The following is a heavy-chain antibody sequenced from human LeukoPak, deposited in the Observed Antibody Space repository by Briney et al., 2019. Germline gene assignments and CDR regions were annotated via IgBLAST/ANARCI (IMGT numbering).Heavy chain of an antibody. CDR3: ARGSGSGWSWGTNYFDY. V-gene: IGHV3-21*01. CDR1: GFTFTTYS. Sequence: GGSLRLSCAASGFTFTTYSMNWVRRAPGKGLEWGSSICSGSTYIYYADSVKGRVTISRDNAKNSLSLQMNSLRADDTAVYYCARGSGSGWSWGTNYFDYWGQGTLVTVSS. D-gene: IGHD6-19*01. CDR2: ICSGSTYI. J-gene: IGHJ4*02.